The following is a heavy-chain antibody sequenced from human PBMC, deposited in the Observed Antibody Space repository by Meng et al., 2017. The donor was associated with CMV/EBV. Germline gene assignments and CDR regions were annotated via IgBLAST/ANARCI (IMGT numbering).Heavy chain of an antibody. CDR2: INHSGST. Sequence: SETLSLTCAVYGGSFSGYYWSWIRQPPGKGLEWIGEINHSGSTNYNPPLKSRVTISVDTSKNQFSLKLSSVTAADTAVYYCARARGTLKSGNLDYWGQGTLVTVSS. J-gene: IGHJ4*02. CDR3: ARARGTLKSGNLDY. D-gene: IGHD4-23*01. CDR1: GGSFSGYY. V-gene: IGHV4-34*01.